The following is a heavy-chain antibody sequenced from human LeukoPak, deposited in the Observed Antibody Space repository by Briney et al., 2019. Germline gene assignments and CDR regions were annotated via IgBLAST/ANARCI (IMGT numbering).Heavy chain of an antibody. CDR1: GYSFTSYL. D-gene: IGHD3-22*01. CDR2: IYPGDSDT. Sequence: GESLQFSCKCSGYSFTSYLIGWVRQIPGKGLAWMGIIYPGDSDTRYSPSFQGQVIISADKSISTAYLQWSSLKAWDTAMYYCARQGIYDSSGYYYVGYDYFDYWGQGTLVTVST. J-gene: IGHJ4*02. CDR3: ARQGIYDSSGYYYVGYDYFDY. V-gene: IGHV5-51*01.